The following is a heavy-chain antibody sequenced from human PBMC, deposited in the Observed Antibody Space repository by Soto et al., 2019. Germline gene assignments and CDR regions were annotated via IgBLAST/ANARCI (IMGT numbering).Heavy chain of an antibody. CDR2: INPNSGAT. Sequence: GASVKVSCKASGYMFTFYYIHWVRQAPGQGLEWMGWINPNSGATNYAQKFQGRVTMTRDTSISSAYMELSRLRSDDTAVYYCARSPSRTIFGVNIIWTLDFWGQGTMVNVS. D-gene: IGHD3-3*01. V-gene: IGHV1-2*02. CDR1: GYMFTFYY. CDR3: ARSPSRTIFGVNIIWTLDF. J-gene: IGHJ4*02.